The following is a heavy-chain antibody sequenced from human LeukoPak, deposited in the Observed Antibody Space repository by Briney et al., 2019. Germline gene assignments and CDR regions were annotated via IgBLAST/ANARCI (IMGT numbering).Heavy chain of an antibody. Sequence: ASVKVSCKASGYSFTYYPLNWVRQAPGQGLEWMGWISTSTGNPTYAQGFTGRFVFSLDTSVSTAYLQISNLKADDTAVYYCARGSGGLIEDFWGQGTLVTVSS. V-gene: IGHV7-4-1*02. D-gene: IGHD2-15*01. CDR1: GYSFTYYP. J-gene: IGHJ4*02. CDR3: ARGSGGLIEDF. CDR2: ISTSTGNP.